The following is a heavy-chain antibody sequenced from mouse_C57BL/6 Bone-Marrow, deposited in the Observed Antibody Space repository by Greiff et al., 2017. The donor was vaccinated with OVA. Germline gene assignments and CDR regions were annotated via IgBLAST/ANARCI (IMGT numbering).Heavy chain of an antibody. CDR2: IYWDDDK. J-gene: IGHJ4*01. V-gene: IGHV8-12*01. D-gene: IGHD2-5*01. CDR3: ARSPYYSNRYYYAMDY. Sequence: ESGPGILQSSQTLSLTCSFSGFSLSTSGLGVSWIRQPSGKGLEWLAHIYWDDDKRYNPSLKSRLTISKDTSRNQVFLKITSVDTADTATYYCARSPYYSNRYYYAMDYWGQGTSVTVSS. CDR1: GFSLSTSGLG.